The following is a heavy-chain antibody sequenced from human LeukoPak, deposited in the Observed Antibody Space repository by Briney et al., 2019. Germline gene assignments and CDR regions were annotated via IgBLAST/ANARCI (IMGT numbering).Heavy chain of an antibody. Sequence: SETLSLTCAVSGYSISSASYWGWIRQPPGKGLEWIGNIYHSGSPYYNPSLKSRVTISVDTSKNQFSLNLRSVTAADTAVYYCARPISSQGYFGVVIDWGQGTLVTVSS. CDR3: ARPISSQGYFGVVID. D-gene: IGHD3-3*01. J-gene: IGHJ4*02. V-gene: IGHV4-38-2*01. CDR1: GYSISSASY. CDR2: IYHSGSP.